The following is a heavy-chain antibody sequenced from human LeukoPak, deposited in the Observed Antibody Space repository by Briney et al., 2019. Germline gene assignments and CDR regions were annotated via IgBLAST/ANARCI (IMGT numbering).Heavy chain of an antibody. D-gene: IGHD3-10*01. V-gene: IGHV4-4*02. CDR1: GGSISSSNW. CDR2: IYHSGST. J-gene: IGHJ4*02. Sequence: SETLSLTCAVSGGSISSSNWWSWVRQPPGKGLEWIGEIYHSGSTNYNPSLKSRVTISVDKSKNQFSLKLSSVTAADTAVYYCARAPYYASGPYSFDYWGQGTLVTVSS. CDR3: ARAPYYASGPYSFDY.